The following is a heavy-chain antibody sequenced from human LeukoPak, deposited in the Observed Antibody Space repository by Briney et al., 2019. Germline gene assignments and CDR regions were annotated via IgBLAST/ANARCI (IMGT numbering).Heavy chain of an antibody. V-gene: IGHV3-7*01. Sequence: GGSLRLSCAASGFTFSSYWMSWVRQAPGKGLEWVANIKQDGSEKYYVDSVKGRFTISRDNAKNSLYLQMNSLRAEDTAVYYCASWGAAAPWYYYYYMDVWGKGTTVTVSS. CDR3: ASWGAAAPWYYYYYMDV. CDR1: GFTFSSYW. CDR2: IKQDGSEK. J-gene: IGHJ6*03. D-gene: IGHD6-13*01.